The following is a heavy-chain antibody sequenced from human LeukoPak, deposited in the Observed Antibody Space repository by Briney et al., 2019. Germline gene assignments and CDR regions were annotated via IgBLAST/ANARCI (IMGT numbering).Heavy chain of an antibody. CDR2: ISGSGGST. J-gene: IGHJ6*02. V-gene: IGHV3-23*01. Sequence: GGSLRLSCAASGFTFSSYAMSWVRQAPGKGLEWVSAISGSGGSTYYADSVKGRFTISRDNSKNTLYLQMNSLRAEDTAVYCCAKAFSGTNRYYYYGMDVWGQGTTVTVSS. CDR3: AKAFSGTNRYYYYGMDV. D-gene: IGHD2-8*01. CDR1: GFTFSSYA.